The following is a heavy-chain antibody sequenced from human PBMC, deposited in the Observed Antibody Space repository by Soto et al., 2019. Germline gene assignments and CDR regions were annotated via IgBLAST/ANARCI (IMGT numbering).Heavy chain of an antibody. CDR2: INPNSGGT. J-gene: IGHJ5*02. V-gene: IGHV1-2*04. Sequence: ASVKVSCKASGYTFTGYYMHWVRQAPGQGLEWMGWINPNSGGTNYAQKFQGWVTMTRDTSISTAYMELSRLRSDDTAVYYCARERPTMVRGVITDNWFDPWGQGTLVTVSS. D-gene: IGHD3-10*01. CDR1: GYTFTGYY. CDR3: ARERPTMVRGVITDNWFDP.